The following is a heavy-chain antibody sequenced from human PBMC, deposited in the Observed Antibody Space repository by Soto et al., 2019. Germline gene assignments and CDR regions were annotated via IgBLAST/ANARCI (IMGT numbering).Heavy chain of an antibody. D-gene: IGHD5-18*01. V-gene: IGHV4-31*03. J-gene: IGHJ4*02. CDR3: SRGILV. CDR1: GGSINSGGYC. Sequence: QVQLQESGPGLVKPSQTLSLTCTVSGGSINSGGYCWSWIRQHPGKGLDWIGCISYGGSTSYNPSLKRRVTLSVDTSKNQFSLTLSSVTAADTAVYYCSRGILVWGQGTLITVSS. CDR2: ISYGGST.